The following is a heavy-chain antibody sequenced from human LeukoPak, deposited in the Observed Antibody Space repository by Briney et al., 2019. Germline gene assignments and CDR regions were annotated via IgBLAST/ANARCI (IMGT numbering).Heavy chain of an antibody. J-gene: IGHJ6*02. V-gene: IGHV3-74*01. D-gene: IGHD4-17*01. CDR1: GFTLSIYW. CDR2: LNSDGRST. Sequence: LGGCLRLSCASSGFTLSIYWMHCVREAPGKGLVYVSRLNSDGRSTSKADSVKGRFTISSDNDKNTLYLQMNSLRAEDTAVYYYAREAAPSQNDYGDYRHYYYYGMDVWGQGTTVTVSS. CDR3: AREAAPSQNDYGDYRHYYYYGMDV.